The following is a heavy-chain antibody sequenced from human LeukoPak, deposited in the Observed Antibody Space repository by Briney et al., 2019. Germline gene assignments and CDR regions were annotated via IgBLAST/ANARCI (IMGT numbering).Heavy chain of an antibody. Sequence: PGGSLRLSCAASGFTFSSYSMNWVRQAPGKGLEWVSYISSSSSTIYYADSVKGRFTISRDNAKNPLYLQMNSLRAEDTAVYYCARTIAAAKYNWFDPWGQGTLVTVSS. CDR2: ISSSSSTI. D-gene: IGHD6-13*01. CDR3: ARTIAAAKYNWFDP. CDR1: GFTFSSYS. J-gene: IGHJ5*02. V-gene: IGHV3-48*04.